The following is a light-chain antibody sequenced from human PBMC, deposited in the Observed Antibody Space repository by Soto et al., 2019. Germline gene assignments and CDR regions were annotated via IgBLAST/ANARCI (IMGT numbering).Light chain of an antibody. CDR2: WAS. CDR3: HQYSSLPWS. Sequence: DIVMTQSPDSLAVSLGERATINCKSSQSVLYSSNNKNYLTWYQQKPGQPPKLLIYWASTRESGVPDRFSGSGSGTDFTLTISSLQAEDVAVYYCHQYSSLPWSFGQGTKVEIK. J-gene: IGKJ1*01. CDR1: QSVLYSSNNKNY. V-gene: IGKV4-1*01.